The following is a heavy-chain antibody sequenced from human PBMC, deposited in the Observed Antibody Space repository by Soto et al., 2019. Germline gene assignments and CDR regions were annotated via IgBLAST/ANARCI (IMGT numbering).Heavy chain of an antibody. V-gene: IGHV3-23*01. CDR1: AFTFSSYA. CDR3: AKDPTGHFDY. Sequence: SGGSLRLSCAASAFTFSSYAMSWVRQAPGKGLEWVSAISSSGGSTYYADSVKGRFTISRDNSKNTLYLQMNSLRVEDTAVYYCAKDPTGHFDYWGQGTLVTVS. CDR2: ISSSGGST. J-gene: IGHJ4*02.